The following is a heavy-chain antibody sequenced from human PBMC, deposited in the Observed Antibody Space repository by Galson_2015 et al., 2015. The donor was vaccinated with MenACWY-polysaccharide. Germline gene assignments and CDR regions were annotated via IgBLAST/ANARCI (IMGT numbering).Heavy chain of an antibody. CDR3: ARGRLDY. Sequence: SLRLSCAASGFTFSSYTMNWVRQAPGKGLEWLSYISSGSSTIYYADSVKGRFTISRDNAKNSLYLQINSPRAEDTAVYYCARGRLDYWGQGTLVTVSS. J-gene: IGHJ4*02. V-gene: IGHV3-48*01. CDR1: GFTFSSYT. CDR2: ISSGSSTI.